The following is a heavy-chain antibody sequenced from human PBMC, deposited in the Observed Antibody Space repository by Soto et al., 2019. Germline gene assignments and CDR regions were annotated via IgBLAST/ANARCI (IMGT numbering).Heavy chain of an antibody. CDR3: ARSGSSCSLRDFGS. CDR1: AYTFTNYG. CDR2: ISAYNGNI. Sequence: ASVKVSCKASAYTFTNYGISWVRQAPGQGLEWMGWISAYNGNINYAQKFRGRVTMTTDTSTSSAYLEVRSLRSDDTAVYYCARSGSSCSLRDFGSCGQRPMLTV. J-gene: IGHJ4*02. D-gene: IGHD6-13*01. V-gene: IGHV1-18*01.